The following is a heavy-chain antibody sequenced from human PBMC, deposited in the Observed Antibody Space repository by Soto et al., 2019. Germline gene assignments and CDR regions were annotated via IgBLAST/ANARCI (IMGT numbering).Heavy chain of an antibody. J-gene: IGHJ3*01. CDR3: ARENFGVIIHDAFDL. CDR1: GDSVSGGGDY. CDR2: IYDSETT. Sequence: SETLSLTCTVSGDSVSGGGDYWNWIRQHPGRGLEWLGYIYDSETTYYNPSLESRLSISVDASKNQFSLKVTSVTPADTAVYYCARENFGVIIHDAFDLWGQGTMVTVSS. V-gene: IGHV4-31*03. D-gene: IGHD2-8*01.